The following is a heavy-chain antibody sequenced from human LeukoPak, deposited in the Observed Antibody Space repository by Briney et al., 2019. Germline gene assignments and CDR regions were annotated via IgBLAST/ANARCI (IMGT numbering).Heavy chain of an antibody. CDR2: IYTSGST. D-gene: IGHD2-15*01. Sequence: NPSETLSLTCTVSGGSISSYYWSWIRQPAGKGLEWIGRIYTSGSTNYNPSLKSRVTMSVDTSKTQFSLKLSSVTAADTAVYYCAREWAGGCSGVSCYSLGYYYYYMDVWGKGTTVTVSS. J-gene: IGHJ6*03. V-gene: IGHV4-4*07. CDR1: GGSISSYY. CDR3: AREWAGGCSGVSCYSLGYYYYYMDV.